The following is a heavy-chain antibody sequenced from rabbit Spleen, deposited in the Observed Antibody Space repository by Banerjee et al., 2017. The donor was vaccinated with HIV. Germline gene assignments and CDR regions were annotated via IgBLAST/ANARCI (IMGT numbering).Heavy chain of an antibody. V-gene: IGHV1S40*01. CDR2: IDTSSVNT. Sequence: EESGGDLVKPGASLTLTCTASGFDFSSSYYMCWVRQAPGKGLELIACIDTSSVNTADATWAKGRFTISKTSSTTVTLQMTSLTAADTATYFCARGEHFSVGFSAFAIYLDLWGQGTLVTVS. J-gene: IGHJ4*01. CDR1: GFDFSSSYY. CDR3: ARGEHFSVGFSAFAIYLDL. D-gene: IGHD6-1*01.